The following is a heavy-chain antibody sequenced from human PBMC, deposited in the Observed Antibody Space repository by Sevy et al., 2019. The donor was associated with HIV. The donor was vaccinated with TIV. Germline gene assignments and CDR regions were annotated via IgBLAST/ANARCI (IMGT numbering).Heavy chain of an antibody. D-gene: IGHD6-13*01. Sequence: GGSLRLSCAASGFIFSTYGMHWVRQAPGKGLEWVALIWYDGSSQYYADSVQGRFTISRDNSKNTLVLQMNSLRAEDTAVYYCVSGASIAAAGNFAYWGQGTLVTVSS. V-gene: IGHV3-33*08. CDR1: GFIFSTYG. J-gene: IGHJ4*02. CDR3: VSGASIAAAGNFAY. CDR2: IWYDGSSQ.